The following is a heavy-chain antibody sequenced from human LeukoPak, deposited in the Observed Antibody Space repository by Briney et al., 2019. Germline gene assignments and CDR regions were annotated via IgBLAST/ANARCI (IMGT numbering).Heavy chain of an antibody. D-gene: IGHD2-2*01. Sequence: GGSLRLSCAASGFTFSSYAMSWVRQAPGKGLEWVSAISGSGGSTYYADSVKGRFTISRDNAKNSLYLQMNSLRAEDTAVYYCARPLVVVPAAIWGAFDIWGQGTMVTVSS. V-gene: IGHV3-23*01. J-gene: IGHJ3*02. CDR2: ISGSGGST. CDR1: GFTFSSYA. CDR3: ARPLVVVPAAIWGAFDI.